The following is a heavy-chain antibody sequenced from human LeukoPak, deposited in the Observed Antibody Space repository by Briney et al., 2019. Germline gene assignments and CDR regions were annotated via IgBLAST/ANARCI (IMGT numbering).Heavy chain of an antibody. J-gene: IGHJ4*02. CDR1: GFTFSSYS. Sequence: PGGSLRLSCAASGFTFSSYSMNWVRQAPGKGLEWVSSISSSSSYIYYADSVKGRFTISRDNAKNSLYLQMNSLRAEDTGLYYCARDLGGYNFGNLGYWGQGTLVTVSS. CDR2: ISSSSSYI. V-gene: IGHV3-21*01. D-gene: IGHD5-24*01. CDR3: ARDLGGYNFGNLGY.